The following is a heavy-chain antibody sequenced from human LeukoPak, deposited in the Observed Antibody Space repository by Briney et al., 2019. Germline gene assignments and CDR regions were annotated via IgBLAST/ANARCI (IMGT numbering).Heavy chain of an antibody. D-gene: IGHD3-10*01. CDR2: ISYDGSNK. J-gene: IGHJ4*02. CDR3: ARPPGSFRD. Sequence: PGGSLRLSCAASGFTFSSYAMHWVRQAPGKGLEWVAVISYDGSNKYYADSVKGRFTISRDNSKNTLYRQMNSLRAEDTAVYYCARPPGSFRDRGQGTLVTVSS. CDR1: GFTFSSYA. V-gene: IGHV3-30-3*01.